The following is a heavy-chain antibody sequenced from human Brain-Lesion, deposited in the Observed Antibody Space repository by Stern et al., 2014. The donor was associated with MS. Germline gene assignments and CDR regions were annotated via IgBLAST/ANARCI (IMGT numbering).Heavy chain of an antibody. D-gene: IGHD2-2*01. CDR3: ARGRSRVHPPLAP. J-gene: IGHJ5*02. Sequence: QLQLQESGSGLEKPSQTLSLTCSVSGYSITSAAFSWTWIRQAPGKGLEGIGDMYYGGSPLYNPSLRSLVNISVDSTRTQFCMRRTSVTAADTAVYYCARGRSRVHPPLAPWGQGTLVTVSS. CDR1: GYSITSAAFS. V-gene: IGHV4-30-2*01. CDR2: MYYGGSP.